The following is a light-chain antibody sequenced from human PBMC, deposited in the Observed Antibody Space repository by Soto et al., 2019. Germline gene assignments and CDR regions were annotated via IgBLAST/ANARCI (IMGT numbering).Light chain of an antibody. CDR2: EGT. Sequence: QSALTQPASVSGSPGQSITISCTGTSSDVGNYNLVSWYQQHPGKAPKLILYEGTKRPSGVSNRFSGSKSGNTASLTISGLQAEDEADYYCCSYAGMTTFVVFGGGTKVTVL. CDR3: CSYAGMTTFVV. J-gene: IGLJ2*01. V-gene: IGLV2-23*03. CDR1: SSDVGNYNL.